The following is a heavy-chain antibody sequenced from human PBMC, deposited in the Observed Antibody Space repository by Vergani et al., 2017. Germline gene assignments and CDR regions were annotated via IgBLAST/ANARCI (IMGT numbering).Heavy chain of an antibody. CDR1: GGSISSYY. D-gene: IGHD2-2*01. Sequence: QVQLQESGPGLVKPSETLSLTCTVSGGSISSYYWSWIRQPPGKGLEWIGYIDYSGSTNYNPSLKSRVTISVDTSKNQFSLKLSSVTAADTAVYYCARVDSTNYYYYGMDVWGQGTTVTVSS. V-gene: IGHV4-59*01. J-gene: IGHJ6*02. CDR3: ARVDSTNYYYYGMDV. CDR2: IDYSGST.